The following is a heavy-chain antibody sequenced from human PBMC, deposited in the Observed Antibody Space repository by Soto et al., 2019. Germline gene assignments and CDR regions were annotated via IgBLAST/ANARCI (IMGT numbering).Heavy chain of an antibody. CDR2: ISYDGSNK. CDR3: AKSFRRWGGVGPPPPVFDP. J-gene: IGHJ5*02. V-gene: IGHV3-30*18. Sequence: ESGGGVVQPGRSLRLSCAASGFTFSSYGMHWVRQAPGKGLEWVAVISYDGSNKYYADSVKGRFTISRDNSKNTLYLQMNSLGAEDTAGFYCAKSFRRWGGVGPPPPVFDPWGQGTLVTVSS. CDR1: GFTFSSYG. D-gene: IGHD3-10*01.